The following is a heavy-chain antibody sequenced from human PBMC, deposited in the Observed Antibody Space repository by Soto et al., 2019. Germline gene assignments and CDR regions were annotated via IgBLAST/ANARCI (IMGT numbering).Heavy chain of an antibody. J-gene: IGHJ6*02. CDR2: ISGSGGST. D-gene: IGHD3-3*01. CDR1: GFTFSSYA. V-gene: IGHV3-23*01. Sequence: GGSLRLSCAASGFTFSSYAMSWVRQAPGKGLEWVSAISGSGGSTYYADSVKGRFTISRDNSKNTLYLQMNSLRAEDTAVYYCAKDGYYDFWSGYYPNHYYYYYGMDVRSQGTTVTVSS. CDR3: AKDGYYDFWSGYYPNHYYYYYGMDV.